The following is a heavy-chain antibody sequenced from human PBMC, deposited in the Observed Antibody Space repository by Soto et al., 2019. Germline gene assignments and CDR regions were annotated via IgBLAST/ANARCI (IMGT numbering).Heavy chain of an antibody. D-gene: IGHD2-21*01. CDR2: IYYSGST. J-gene: IGHJ4*02. Sequence: PSETLSLTCSVSGGSISSGSYYWGWIRQPPGKGLEWIGSIYYSGSTYYNPSLKSRVTISIDKSKNQFSLKLSSLTAAGTAVYYCAFLVILPRPPYYFDFRGPGPLVT. CDR1: GGSISSGSYY. CDR3: AFLVILPRPPYYFDF. V-gene: IGHV4-39*01.